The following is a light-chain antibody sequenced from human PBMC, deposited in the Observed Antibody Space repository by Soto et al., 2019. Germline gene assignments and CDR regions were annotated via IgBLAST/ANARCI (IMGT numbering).Light chain of an antibody. J-gene: IGLJ2*01. Sequence: QSALTQPASVSESPGQSITISCTGTSSDVGGYNYVSWYQQHPGKAPKLMIYDVSNRPSGVSNRLSGSKSGNTASLTISGLQAEDEADYYCSSYTSSSTLVFGRGTKLTVL. CDR1: SSDVGGYNY. CDR3: SSYTSSSTLV. V-gene: IGLV2-14*01. CDR2: DVS.